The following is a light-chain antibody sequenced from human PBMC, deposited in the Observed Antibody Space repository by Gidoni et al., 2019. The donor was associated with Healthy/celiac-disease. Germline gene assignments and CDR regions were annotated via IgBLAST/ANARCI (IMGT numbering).Light chain of an antibody. CDR1: QGISSY. V-gene: IGKV1-9*01. CDR2: AAS. J-gene: IGKJ5*01. Sequence: DIQLPQSPSFLSASVGDRVTITCWASQGISSYLAWYQQKPGKDPKLLIYAASTLQSGVPSRFSGSGSGTEFTLTISSLQPEDFATYYCQQLNSYPPLTFXQXTRLEIK. CDR3: QQLNSYPPLT.